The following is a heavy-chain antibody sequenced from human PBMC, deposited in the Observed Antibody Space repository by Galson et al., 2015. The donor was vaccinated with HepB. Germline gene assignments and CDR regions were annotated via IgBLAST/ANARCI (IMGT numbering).Heavy chain of an antibody. J-gene: IGHJ6*02. CDR3: ARARLHCSGGSCYSGGMDV. V-gene: IGHV1-46*01. CDR1: GYTFTSYY. D-gene: IGHD2-15*01. Sequence: SVKVSCKASGYTFTSYYMHWVRQAPGQGLEWMGIINPSGGSTSYAQKFQGRVTMTRDTSTSTVYMELSSLRSEDTAVYYCARARLHCSGGSCYSGGMDVWGQGTTVTVSS. CDR2: INPSGGST.